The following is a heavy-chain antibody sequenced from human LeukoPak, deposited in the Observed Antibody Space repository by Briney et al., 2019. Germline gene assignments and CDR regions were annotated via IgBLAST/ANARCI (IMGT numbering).Heavy chain of an antibody. V-gene: IGHV4-59*01. CDR2: IYYSGST. J-gene: IGHJ3*02. D-gene: IGHD6-13*01. CDR3: ARARIAAPRDAFDI. CDR1: GGSISSYY. Sequence: SETLSLTCTVSGGSISSYYWSWIRQPPGKGLEWIGYIYYSGSTNYNPSLKSRVTISVDTSKNQFSLKLSSVTAADTAVYYCARARIAAPRDAFDIWGQGTMVTVSS.